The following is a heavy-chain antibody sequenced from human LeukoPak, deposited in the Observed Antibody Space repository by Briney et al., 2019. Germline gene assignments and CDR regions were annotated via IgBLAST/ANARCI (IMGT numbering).Heavy chain of an antibody. D-gene: IGHD2-2*01. CDR1: GGTFSSYA. CDR3: ARGWSSTDYMDV. V-gene: IGHV1-69*05. Sequence: GASVKVSCKASGGTFSSYAISWVRQAPGQGLEWMGGIIPIFGTANYAQKFQGRVTITTDESTSTAYMELSSLRSEDTAVYYCARGWSSTDYMDVWGKGTTVTVSS. J-gene: IGHJ6*03. CDR2: IIPIFGTA.